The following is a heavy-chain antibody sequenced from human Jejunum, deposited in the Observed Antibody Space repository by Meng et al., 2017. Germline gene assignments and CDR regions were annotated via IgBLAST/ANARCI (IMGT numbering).Heavy chain of an antibody. CDR1: GGTFSAFA. Sequence: QVQLVPSGAGVKKPGSSVKVSCQASGGTFSAFAITWVRQAPGQGLEWMGGIIPMLRSANYAQKFQGRVTITADESTSTAYMELSSLRSDDTAVYYCARGGVSYQLLTRLTYWGQGTLVTVSS. J-gene: IGHJ4*02. V-gene: IGHV1-69*01. CDR3: ARGGVSYQLLTRLTY. CDR2: IIPMLRSA. D-gene: IGHD3-10*01.